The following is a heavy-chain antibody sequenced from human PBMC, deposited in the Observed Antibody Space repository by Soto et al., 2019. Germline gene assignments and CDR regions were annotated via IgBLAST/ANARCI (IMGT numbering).Heavy chain of an antibody. CDR1: GFSLSTSGVG. Sequence: QITLKESGPTLVKPTQTLTLTCTFSGFSLSTSGVGVGWIRQPPGKALEWLALIYWDDDKRYSPSLKSRLTISQXTSKNHVVLTMTNMAPEDTATYYCAHRRVTGPPDYWGQGTLITVSS. D-gene: IGHD1-20*01. J-gene: IGHJ4*02. CDR2: IYWDDDK. V-gene: IGHV2-5*02. CDR3: AHRRVTGPPDY.